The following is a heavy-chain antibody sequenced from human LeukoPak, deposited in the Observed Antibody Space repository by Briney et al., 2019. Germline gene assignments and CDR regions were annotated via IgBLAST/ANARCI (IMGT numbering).Heavy chain of an antibody. CDR2: IRSKANSYAT. D-gene: IGHD4-17*01. V-gene: IGHV3-73*01. Sequence: GGSLRLSCAASGFTFSGSAMHWVRQASGKGLEWVGRIRSKANSYATAYAASVKGRFTTSRDDSKNTAYLQMNSLKTEDTAVYYCTRIYAQVTTGERIDWGQGTLVTVPS. CDR3: TRIYAQVTTGERID. CDR1: GFTFSGSA. J-gene: IGHJ4*02.